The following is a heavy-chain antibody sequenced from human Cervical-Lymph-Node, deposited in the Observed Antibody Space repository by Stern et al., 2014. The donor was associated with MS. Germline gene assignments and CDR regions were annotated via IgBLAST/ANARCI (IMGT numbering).Heavy chain of an antibody. CDR3: ARDSTSPGRWGY. V-gene: IGHV3-66*02. D-gene: IGHD2-2*01. Sequence: EVQLVESGGGLVQPGGSLRLSCAASGVTVEGSYMSWVRQAPGKGLEWVSVMYSGGATLYADSVKGRFSISRDDSKNMLYLQMNSLRGDDTAVYYCARDSTSPGRWGYWGQGALVTVSS. CDR2: MYSGGAT. CDR1: GVTVEGSY. J-gene: IGHJ4*02.